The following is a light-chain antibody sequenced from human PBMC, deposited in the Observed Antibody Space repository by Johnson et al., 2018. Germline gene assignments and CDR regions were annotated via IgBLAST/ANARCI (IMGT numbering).Light chain of an antibody. CDR3: GPLYGSLLAGNV. CDR1: SSNIGNNY. CDR2: DNN. J-gene: IGLJ1*01. Sequence: QSVLTQPPSVSAAPGQKVTISCSGSSSNIGNNYVSWYQQLPGTAPTLLIYDNNKRPSGVPDGFSGSKYGTSATLGITGLQPRDEAADYSGPLYGSLLAGNVFGTGTKVTVL. V-gene: IGLV1-51*02.